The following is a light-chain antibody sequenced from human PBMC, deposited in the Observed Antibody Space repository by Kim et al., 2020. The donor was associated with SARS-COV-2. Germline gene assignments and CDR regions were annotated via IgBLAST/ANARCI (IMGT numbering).Light chain of an antibody. J-gene: IGLJ3*02. CDR3: GTWDNSLSAGV. Sequence: QSVLTQPPSVSAAPGQKVTISCSGSNSNIGNNYVSWYQQLPGTAPKLLIYENNKRPSGIPDRFSGSTSGTSATLGITGLQTGDEADYYCGTWDNSLSAGVFGGGTKLTVL. V-gene: IGLV1-51*01. CDR1: NSNIGNNY. CDR2: ENN.